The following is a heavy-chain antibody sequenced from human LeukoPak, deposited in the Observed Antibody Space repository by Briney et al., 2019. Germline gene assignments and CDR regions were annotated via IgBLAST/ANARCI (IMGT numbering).Heavy chain of an antibody. CDR2: IYHNGIT. V-gene: IGHV4-38-2*01. J-gene: IGHJ4*02. CDR3: ARHGHSSPFLY. CDR1: GFYINDGYY. D-gene: IGHD6-13*01. Sequence: SETLSLTCAVSGFYINDGYYWGWIRQPPGKGLELIGSIYHNGITYYNPSLKSRVTMSVDSPTNQFSLNLSSVTAADTAVYYCARHGHSSPFLYWGQGTLVTVSS.